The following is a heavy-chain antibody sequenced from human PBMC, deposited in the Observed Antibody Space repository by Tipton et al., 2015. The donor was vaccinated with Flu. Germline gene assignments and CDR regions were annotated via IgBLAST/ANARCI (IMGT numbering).Heavy chain of an antibody. J-gene: IGHJ4*01. D-gene: IGHD7-27*01. Sequence: TLSLTCTVAGGSISTSYWSWIRQPAGKGLEWIGRISTSGSTNYNASLESRVTLSRDTSKNHISLRLRSATAADTAVYYCASKVANWGLWEPLDYWGHGTLVTVSS. V-gene: IGHV4-4*07. CDR1: GGSISTSY. CDR3: ASKVANWGLWEPLDY. CDR2: ISTSGST.